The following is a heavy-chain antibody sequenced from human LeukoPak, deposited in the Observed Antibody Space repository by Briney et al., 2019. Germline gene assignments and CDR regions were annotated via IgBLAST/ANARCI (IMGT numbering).Heavy chain of an antibody. J-gene: IGHJ4*02. V-gene: IGHV4-59*08. Sequence: KTSETLSLTCTVSGGSISSYYWSWIRQPPGKGLEWIGYIYYSGSTNYNPSLKSRVTISVDTSKNQFSLKLSSVTAADTAVYYCARQGGIAVAGQGLDYWGQGTLVTVSS. CDR3: ARQGGIAVAGQGLDY. D-gene: IGHD6-19*01. CDR1: GGSISSYY. CDR2: IYYSGST.